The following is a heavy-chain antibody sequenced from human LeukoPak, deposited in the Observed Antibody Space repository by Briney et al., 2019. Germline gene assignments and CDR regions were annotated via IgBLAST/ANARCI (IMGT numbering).Heavy chain of an antibody. V-gene: IGHV4-4*07. D-gene: IGHD3-10*01. Sequence: SETLSLTCTVSGGSISSYYWSWIRQPAGKGLEWIGRIYTSGSINYNPSLKSRVTMSVDTSKNQFSLKLSSVTAADTAVYYCARAPARYGSGSFDYWGQGTLVTVSS. CDR2: IYTSGSI. CDR1: GGSISSYY. CDR3: ARAPARYGSGSFDY. J-gene: IGHJ4*02.